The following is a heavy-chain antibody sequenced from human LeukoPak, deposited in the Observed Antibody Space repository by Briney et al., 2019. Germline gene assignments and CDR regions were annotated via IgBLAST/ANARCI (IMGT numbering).Heavy chain of an antibody. CDR1: GFTFSSYG. Sequence: GGSLRLSCAASGFTFSSYGMHWVRQAPGKGLEWVAFIRYDGSNKYYADSVKGRFTISRDNSKNTLYLQMNSLRAEDTAVYYCARVRDGYNLAFDYWGQGTLVTVSS. V-gene: IGHV3-30*02. CDR3: ARVRDGYNLAFDY. J-gene: IGHJ4*02. CDR2: IRYDGSNK. D-gene: IGHD5-24*01.